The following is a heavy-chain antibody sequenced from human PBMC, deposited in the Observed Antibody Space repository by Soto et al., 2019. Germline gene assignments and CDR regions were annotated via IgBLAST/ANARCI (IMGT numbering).Heavy chain of an antibody. CDR2: ISWNSGSI. CDR3: AKDVGTPVTTFFDY. J-gene: IGHJ4*02. Sequence: DVQLVEPGGGLVQPGRSLRLSCAASGFTFDDYAMHWVRQAPGKGLEWVSGISWNSGSIGYADSVKGRFTISRDNAKNSLYLQMNSLRAEDTALYYCAKDVGTPVTTFFDYWGQGTLVTVSS. V-gene: IGHV3-9*01. CDR1: GFTFDDYA. D-gene: IGHD4-17*01.